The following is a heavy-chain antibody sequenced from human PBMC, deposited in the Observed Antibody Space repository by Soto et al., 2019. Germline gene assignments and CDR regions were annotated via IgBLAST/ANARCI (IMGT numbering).Heavy chain of an antibody. V-gene: IGHV6-1*01. J-gene: IGHJ6*03. D-gene: IGHD2-8*01. Sequence: SQTLSLPCAISGDSVSSNSAAWNWIRQSPSRGLEWLGRTYYRSKWYNDYAVSVKSRITINPDTSKNQFSLQLNSVTPEDTAVYYCARARIRMVYAIYYYMDVWGKGTTVTVSS. CDR3: ARARIRMVYAIYYYMDV. CDR2: TYYRSKWYN. CDR1: GDSVSSNSAA.